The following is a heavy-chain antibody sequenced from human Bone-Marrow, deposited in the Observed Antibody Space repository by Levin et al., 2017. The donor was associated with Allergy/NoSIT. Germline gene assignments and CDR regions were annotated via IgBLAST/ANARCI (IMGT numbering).Heavy chain of an antibody. CDR1: GGSINRAY. CDR3: ARLQDYTSGYGAQFFDV. V-gene: IGHV4-59*01. CDR2: IYYSGST. Sequence: SQTLSLTCTVSGGSINRAYWSWIRQPPGKGLEWLGFIYYSGSTMYNPSLKSPITISLDTSKNQFSLTLKSVTAADTAVYYCARLQDYTSGYGAQFFDVWGQGTMVTVSS. J-gene: IGHJ3*01. D-gene: IGHD6-25*01.